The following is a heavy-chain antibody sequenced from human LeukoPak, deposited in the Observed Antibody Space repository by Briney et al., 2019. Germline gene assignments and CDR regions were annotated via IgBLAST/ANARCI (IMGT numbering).Heavy chain of an antibody. CDR2: INPNSGGT. D-gene: IGHD5-12*01. J-gene: IGHJ4*02. CDR3: AGLSGYDPYYFDY. V-gene: IGHV1-2*02. Sequence: ASVKVSCKASGYSFTGYYMHWVRPAPGQGLEWMGCINPNSGGTDYAQKFQGRVTMTRDTSISTAYMELSRLTSDDTAVYYCAGLSGYDPYYFDYWGQGTLVAVSS. CDR1: GYSFTGYY.